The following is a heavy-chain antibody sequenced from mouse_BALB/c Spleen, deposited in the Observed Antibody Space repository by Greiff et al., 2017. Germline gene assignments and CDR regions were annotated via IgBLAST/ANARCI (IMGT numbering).Heavy chain of an antibody. Sequence: EVQLQQSEAELVKPGASVKLSCTASGFNIKDTYMHWVKQRPEQGLEWIGRIDPANGNTKYDPKFQGKATITADTSSNTAYLQLSSLTSEDTAVYYCASIYYGNYVGYWGQGTTLTVSS. CDR2: IDPANGNT. CDR1: GFNIKDTY. V-gene: IGHV14-3*02. J-gene: IGHJ2*01. D-gene: IGHD2-1*01. CDR3: ASIYYGNYVGY.